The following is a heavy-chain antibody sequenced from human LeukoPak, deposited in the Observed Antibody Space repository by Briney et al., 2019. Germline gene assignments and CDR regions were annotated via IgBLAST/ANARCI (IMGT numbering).Heavy chain of an antibody. CDR1: GLPIADFA. V-gene: IGHV3-43*02. CDR2: ISGDGVST. CDR3: ARESGKFDY. J-gene: IGHJ4*02. Sequence: GGSLRLSCVASGLPIADFAMHWVSQAPGKGLEWVSLISGDGVSTFYADSVKGRFSISRDNSKNSLSLEMNSLRTEDTAMYYCARESGKFDYWGQGTLVAVSS.